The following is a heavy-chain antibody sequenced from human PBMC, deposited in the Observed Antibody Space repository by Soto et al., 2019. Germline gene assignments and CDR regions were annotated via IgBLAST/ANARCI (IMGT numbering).Heavy chain of an antibody. CDR1: GDSVSSNSAA. D-gene: IGHD3-22*01. CDR3: ARDYYDSSGYYYGSAFDI. Sequence: HSQTLSLTCAISGDSVSSNSAAWNWIRQSPSRGLEWLGRTYYRSKWYNDYAVSVKSRITINPDTSKNQFSLQLNSVTPEDTAVYYCARDYYDSSGYYYGSAFDIWGQGTMVTVSS. J-gene: IGHJ3*02. CDR2: TYYRSKWYN. V-gene: IGHV6-1*01.